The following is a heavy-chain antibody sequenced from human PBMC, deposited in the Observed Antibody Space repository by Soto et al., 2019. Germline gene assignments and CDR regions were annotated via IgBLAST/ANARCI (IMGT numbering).Heavy chain of an antibody. Sequence: QVQLVQSGAEVKKPGSSVKVSCKASGGTFSSYAISWVRQAPGQGLEWMGGIIPIFGTANYAQKFQGRATITADESTSTAYMELSSLRSEDTAVYYCARDYGGDYEHYLGYYYYGMDVWGQGTTVTVSS. CDR1: GGTFSSYA. CDR3: ARDYGGDYEHYLGYYYYGMDV. D-gene: IGHD4-17*01. CDR2: IIPIFGTA. V-gene: IGHV1-69*01. J-gene: IGHJ6*02.